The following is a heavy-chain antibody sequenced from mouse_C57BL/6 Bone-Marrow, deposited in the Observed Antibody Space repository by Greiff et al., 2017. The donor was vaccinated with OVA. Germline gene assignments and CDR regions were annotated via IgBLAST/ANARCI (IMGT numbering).Heavy chain of an antibody. V-gene: IGHV1-26*01. J-gene: IGHJ1*03. CDR2: INPNNGGT. D-gene: IGHD1-1*01. CDR3: ARDRYYGWYFDV. CDR1: GYTFTDYY. Sequence: VQLKQSGPELVKPGASVKISCKASGYTFTDYYMNWVKQSHGKSLEWIGDINPNNGGTSYNQKFKGKATLTVDKSSSTAYMELRSLTSEDSAVYYCARDRYYGWYFDVWGTGTTVTVSS.